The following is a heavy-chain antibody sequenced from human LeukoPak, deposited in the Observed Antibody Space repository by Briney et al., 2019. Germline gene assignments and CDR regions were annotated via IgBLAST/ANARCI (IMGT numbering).Heavy chain of an antibody. CDR3: AKDASYCSSTSCYNYYYMDV. J-gene: IGHJ6*03. CDR1: GFTFSSYG. V-gene: IGHV3-30*02. CDR2: IRYDGSNK. Sequence: GGSLRLSCAASGFTFSSYGMHWVRQAPGKGLEWVAFIRYDGSNKYYADSVKGRFTISRDNSKNTLNLQMNGLRAEDTAVYYCAKDASYCSSTSCYNYYYMDVWGKGTTVTVSS. D-gene: IGHD2-2*02.